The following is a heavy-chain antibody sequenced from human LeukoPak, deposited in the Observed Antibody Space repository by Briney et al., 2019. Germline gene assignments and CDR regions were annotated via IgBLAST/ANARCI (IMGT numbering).Heavy chain of an antibody. V-gene: IGHV3-30-3*01. CDR2: ISNDGSNK. D-gene: IGHD3-22*01. CDR1: GFTFSSYA. J-gene: IGHJ4*02. CDR3: ARRTYYYDSSGYDY. Sequence: GRSLRLSCAASGFTFSSYAMHWVRQAPGKGLEWVAVISNDGSNKYYADSVKGRFTISRDNSKNTLYLQMNSLRAEDTAVYYCARRTYYYDSSGYDYWGQGTLVTVSS.